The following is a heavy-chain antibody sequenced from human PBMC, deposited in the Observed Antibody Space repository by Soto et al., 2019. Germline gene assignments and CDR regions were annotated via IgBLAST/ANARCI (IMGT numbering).Heavy chain of an antibody. CDR1: GGSISSLY. V-gene: IGHV4-4*07. Sequence: SETLSLTCPVSGGSISSLYWSWFRQPAGKGLEWIGRIYSGGRNNYNPSLKSRVTMSVDTSKNQFSLRLSSVTAADTAMYYCARGSSRWDYWGQGTLVTVSS. D-gene: IGHD6-13*01. J-gene: IGHJ4*02. CDR3: ARGSSRWDY. CDR2: IYSGGRN.